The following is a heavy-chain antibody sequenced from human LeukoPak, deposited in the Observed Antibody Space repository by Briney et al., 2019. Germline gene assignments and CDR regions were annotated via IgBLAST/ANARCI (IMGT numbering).Heavy chain of an antibody. J-gene: IGHJ4*02. CDR1: GFTFSSYG. V-gene: IGHV3-30*02. CDR3: ARVGSGLGTYDY. Sequence: GGSLRLSCAASGFTFSSYGMHWVRQAPGKGLEWVAFIRYDGSNKYYADSVKGRFTISRDNAKNSLYLQMNSLRAEDTAVYYCARVGSGLGTYDYWGQGTLVTVSS. D-gene: IGHD6-19*01. CDR2: IRYDGSNK.